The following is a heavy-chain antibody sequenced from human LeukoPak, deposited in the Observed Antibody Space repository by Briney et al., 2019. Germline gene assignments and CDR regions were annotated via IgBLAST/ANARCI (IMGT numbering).Heavy chain of an antibody. CDR1: RFTFSSYS. CDR3: ARDGYGDYLFDY. J-gene: IGHJ4*02. V-gene: IGHV3-48*02. Sequence: GVSLRLSCAASRFTFSSYSLNWVRQAPGKGLEWVSYISSGGSTIYYADSVKGRFTISRDNARNSLYLQMDSLRDEDTAVYYCARDGYGDYLFDYWGQGTLVTVSS. D-gene: IGHD4-17*01. CDR2: ISSGGSTI.